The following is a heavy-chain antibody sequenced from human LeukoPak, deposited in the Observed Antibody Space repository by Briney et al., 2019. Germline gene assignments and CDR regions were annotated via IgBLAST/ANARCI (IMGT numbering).Heavy chain of an antibody. CDR1: GFTLRSYD. J-gene: IGHJ4*02. V-gene: IGHV3-23*01. D-gene: IGHD3-9*01. CDR3: AKSYPPSYDILTGYYLSYYFDY. Sequence: GGSLRLSCAASGFTLRSYDMSWVRQAPGKGLEWVAATSGSGGNTYYADSVKGRFTISRDNSKNTLYLQMNSLRAEDTAVYYCAKSYPPSYDILTGYYLSYYFDYWGQGTLVTVSS. CDR2: TSGSGGNT.